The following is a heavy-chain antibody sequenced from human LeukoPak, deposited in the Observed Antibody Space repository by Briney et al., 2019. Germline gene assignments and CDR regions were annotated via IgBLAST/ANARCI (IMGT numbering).Heavy chain of an antibody. J-gene: IGHJ4*02. CDR3: ARGPLDYDSSGYNDY. Sequence: SETLSLTCAVYGGSFSGYYWSWIRQPPGKGLEWIGEINHSGSTNYNPSLKSRVTISVDTSKNQLSLKLSSVTAADTAVYYCARGPLDYDSSGYNDYWGQGTLVTVSS. CDR2: INHSGST. V-gene: IGHV4-34*01. D-gene: IGHD3-22*01. CDR1: GGSFSGYY.